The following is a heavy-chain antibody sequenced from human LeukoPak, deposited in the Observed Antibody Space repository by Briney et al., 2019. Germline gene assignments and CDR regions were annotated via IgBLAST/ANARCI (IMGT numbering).Heavy chain of an antibody. Sequence: GGSLRLSCAASGFTFSNYAMTWVRQAPGKGLECVSDISGSGGTTYYADSVKGRFTISRDNSKNTLYLQMNSLTVEDTAVYYCAKTLWGGFDYWGQGILVTVSS. J-gene: IGHJ4*02. CDR1: GFTFSNYA. CDR2: ISGSGGTT. CDR3: AKTLWGGFDY. D-gene: IGHD3-16*01. V-gene: IGHV3-23*01.